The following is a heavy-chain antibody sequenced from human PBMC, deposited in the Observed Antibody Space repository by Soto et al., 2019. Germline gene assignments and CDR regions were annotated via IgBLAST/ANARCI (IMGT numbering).Heavy chain of an antibody. CDR1: GFAFSSFS. D-gene: IGHD3-9*01. CDR3: VRDRDWAFDY. CDR2: IGTGSLI. J-gene: IGHJ4*02. V-gene: IGHV3-48*02. Sequence: GGSLRLSCTASGFAFSSFSFNWVRQAPGKGLEWVSHIGTGSLIDYVDSVKGRFTISRDNAQNSVFLQMNSLTDEDTAVYYCVRDRDWAFDYWGQGTQVTVSS.